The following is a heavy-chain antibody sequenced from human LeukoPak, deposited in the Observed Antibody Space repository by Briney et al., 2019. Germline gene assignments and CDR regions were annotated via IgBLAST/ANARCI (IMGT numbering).Heavy chain of an antibody. V-gene: IGHV3-7*03. J-gene: IGHJ4*02. CDR1: GFTFSSCW. CDR2: IKQDGSEK. CDR3: AKEGYGDYIDY. Sequence: GGSLRLSCAASGFTFSSCWMSWVRQAPGKGLEWVANIKQDGSEKYYVDSVKGRFTISRDNSKNTLYLQMNSLRAEDTAVYYCAKEGYGDYIDYWGQGTLVTVSS. D-gene: IGHD4-17*01.